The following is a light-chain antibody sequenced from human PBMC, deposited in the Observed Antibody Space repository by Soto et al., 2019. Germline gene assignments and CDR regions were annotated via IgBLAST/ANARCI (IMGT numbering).Light chain of an antibody. V-gene: IGKV3D-20*01. CDR1: QSVTSSY. CDR3: QQYGSSPPVT. Sequence: EIVLTQSPATLSLSPGERATRACGASQSVTSSYLAWYQQKPGQAPRLLIYDASSRATGIPDRFSGSGSGTDFTLTISSLEPEDFAVYYCQQYGSSPPVTFGQGTRLEIK. CDR2: DAS. J-gene: IGKJ5*01.